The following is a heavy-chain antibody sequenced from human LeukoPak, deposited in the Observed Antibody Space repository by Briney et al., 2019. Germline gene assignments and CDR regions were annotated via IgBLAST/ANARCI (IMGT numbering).Heavy chain of an antibody. CDR1: GYTFTMYY. CDR2: INPSDGAT. CDR3: SREQGGGMSGSLGVLFASYYTYYYMDV. J-gene: IGHJ6*03. V-gene: IGHV1-46*01. D-gene: IGHD3-16*01. Sequence: ASVKVSCKASGYTFTMYYIHWVRQAPGQGLEWMGMINPSDGATTFAQRFQGRVTMTRDMSTTTVYMDLRSLRSEATAVYFRSREQGGGMSGSLGVLFASYYTYYYMDVWGRGTTVTVSS.